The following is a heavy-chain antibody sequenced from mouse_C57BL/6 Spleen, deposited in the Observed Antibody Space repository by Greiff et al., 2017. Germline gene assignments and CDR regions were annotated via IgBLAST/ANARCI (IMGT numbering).Heavy chain of an antibody. Sequence: VQLQQPGAELVMPGASVKLSCKASGYTFTSYWMHWVKQRPGQGLEWIGEIDPSDSYTNYNQKFKGKSTLTVDKSSSTAYMQLSSLTSEDSAVYYCARSRGDGNPFAYWGQGTLVTVSA. CDR2: IDPSDSYT. V-gene: IGHV1-69*01. J-gene: IGHJ3*01. CDR3: ARSRGDGNPFAY. CDR1: GYTFTSYW. D-gene: IGHD2-1*01.